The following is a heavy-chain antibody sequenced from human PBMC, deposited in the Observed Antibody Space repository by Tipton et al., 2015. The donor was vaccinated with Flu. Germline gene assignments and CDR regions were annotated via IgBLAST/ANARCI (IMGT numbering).Heavy chain of an antibody. V-gene: IGHV4-61*02. J-gene: IGHJ4*02. CDR3: ARGMTYYYDSSGYLALDY. D-gene: IGHD3-22*01. CDR2: MYSSGST. Sequence: LRLSCTVSGGSISSGSSYWAWIRQPAGKGLEWIGRMYSSGSTTYNPSLKSRVTISVDTSKNQFSLKLSSVTAADTAVYYCARGMTYYYDSSGYLALDYWGQGTLVTVSS. CDR1: GGSISSGSSY.